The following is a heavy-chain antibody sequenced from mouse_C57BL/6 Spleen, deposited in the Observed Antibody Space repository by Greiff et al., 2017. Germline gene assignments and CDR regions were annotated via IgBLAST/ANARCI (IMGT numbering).Heavy chain of an antibody. CDR1: GYTFTSYW. Sequence: VQLQQPGAELVKPGASVKLSCKASGYTFTSYWMHWVKQRPGQGLEWIGMIHPNSGSTNYNEKFKSKATLTADKSSSTAYMQLSSLTYEDSAVYYCARGGGSNYVAMDYWGQGTSVTVSS. J-gene: IGHJ4*01. CDR3: ARGGGSNYVAMDY. D-gene: IGHD2-5*01. CDR2: IHPNSGST. V-gene: IGHV1-64*01.